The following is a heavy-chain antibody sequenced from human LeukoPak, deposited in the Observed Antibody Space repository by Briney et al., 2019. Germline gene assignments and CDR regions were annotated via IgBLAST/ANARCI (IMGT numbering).Heavy chain of an antibody. CDR1: GYTFTSYG. CDR2: ISAYNGNT. Sequence: ASVKVSCKASGYTFTSYGISWVRQAPGQGLEWMGWISAYNGNTNYAQKLQGRVTMTTDASTSTAYMELRSLRSDDTAVYYCARAFYDYVWGSYRYPEYFQHWGQGTLVTVSS. D-gene: IGHD3-16*02. V-gene: IGHV1-18*01. J-gene: IGHJ1*01. CDR3: ARAFYDYVWGSYRYPEYFQH.